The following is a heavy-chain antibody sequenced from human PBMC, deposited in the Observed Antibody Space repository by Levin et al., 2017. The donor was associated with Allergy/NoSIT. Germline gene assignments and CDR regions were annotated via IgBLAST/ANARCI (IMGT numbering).Heavy chain of an antibody. Sequence: ASVKVSCKASGYTFTGYYMHWVRQAPGQGLEWMGWINPNSGGTNYAQKFQGRVTMTRDTSISTAYMELSRLRSDDTAVYYCARDRRLSPNWFDPWGQGTLVTVSS. D-gene: IGHD6-6*01. CDR3: ARDRRLSPNWFDP. J-gene: IGHJ5*02. CDR1: GYTFTGYY. V-gene: IGHV1-2*02. CDR2: INPNSGGT.